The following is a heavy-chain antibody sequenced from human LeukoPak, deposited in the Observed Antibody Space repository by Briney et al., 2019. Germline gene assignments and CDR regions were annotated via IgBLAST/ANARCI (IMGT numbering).Heavy chain of an antibody. Sequence: GGSLRLSCAASGFTLSDYWMNWVRQVPGKGPVWVSHICPDGRNIAYADSVKGRFTISRDSAKNTLYLQMNSLRVGDTAVYYCVRDGGGTTPYDCWGQGTLVTVSS. J-gene: IGHJ4*02. CDR3: VRDGGGTTPYDC. CDR1: GFTLSDYW. D-gene: IGHD1-7*01. V-gene: IGHV3-74*01. CDR2: ICPDGRNI.